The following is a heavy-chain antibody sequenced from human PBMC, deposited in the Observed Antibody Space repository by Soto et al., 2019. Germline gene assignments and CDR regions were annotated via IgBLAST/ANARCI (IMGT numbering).Heavy chain of an antibody. CDR3: ARRAVAGMEYNWFDP. J-gene: IGHJ5*02. CDR2: IYPGDSDT. Sequence: HGESLKISCKGSGYSFTSYWIGWVRQMPGKGLEWMGIIYPGDSDTRYSPSFQGQVTISADKSISTAYLQWSSLKASDTAMYYCARRAVAGMEYNWFDPWGQGTLVTVSS. D-gene: IGHD6-19*01. CDR1: GYSFTSYW. V-gene: IGHV5-51*01.